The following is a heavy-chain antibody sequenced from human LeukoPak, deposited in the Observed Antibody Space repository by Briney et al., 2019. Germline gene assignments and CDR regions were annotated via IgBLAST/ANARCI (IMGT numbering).Heavy chain of an antibody. D-gene: IGHD4-11*01. Sequence: SETLSLTCTVSGGSISSSSYYWGWVRQPPGKGLEWIGSIYYSGSTYYNPSLKSRVTIFVDTSKNQFSLKLSSVTAADTAVYYCARDYSNQRGFDYWGQGTLVTVSS. J-gene: IGHJ4*02. CDR1: GGSISSSSYY. CDR2: IYYSGST. V-gene: IGHV4-39*02. CDR3: ARDYSNQRGFDY.